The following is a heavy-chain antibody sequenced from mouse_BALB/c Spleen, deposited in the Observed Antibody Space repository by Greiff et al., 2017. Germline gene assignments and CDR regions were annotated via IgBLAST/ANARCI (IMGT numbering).Heavy chain of an antibody. Sequence: EVKLMESGGDLVKPGGSLKLSCAASGFTFSSYGMSWVRQTPDKRLEWVATISSGGSYTYYPDSVKGRFTISRDNAKNTLYLQMSSLKSEDTAMYYGTRHEREKGGYAMAYWGQGTSVTVSA. D-gene: IGHD1-1*02. J-gene: IGHJ4*01. CDR2: ISSGGSYT. V-gene: IGHV5-6*01. CDR1: GFTFSSYG. CDR3: TRHEREKGGYAMAY.